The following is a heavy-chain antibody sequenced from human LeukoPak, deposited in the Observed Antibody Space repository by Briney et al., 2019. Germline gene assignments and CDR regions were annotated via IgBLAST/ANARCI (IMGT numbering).Heavy chain of an antibody. J-gene: IGHJ3*02. V-gene: IGHV4-34*01. Sequence: SETLSLTCAVYGGSFSGYYWGWIRQPPGKGLEWIGSIYYSGSTYYNPSLKSRVTISVDTSKNQFSLKLSSVTAADTAVYYCARAPYDYVWGSYRRDAFDIWGQGTMVTVSS. CDR1: GGSFSGYY. CDR2: IYYSGST. D-gene: IGHD3-16*02. CDR3: ARAPYDYVWGSYRRDAFDI.